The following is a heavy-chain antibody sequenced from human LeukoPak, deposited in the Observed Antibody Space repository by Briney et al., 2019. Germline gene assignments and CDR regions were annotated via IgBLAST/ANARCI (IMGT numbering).Heavy chain of an antibody. CDR1: GYTFTSYG. CDR2: ISAFNGNT. J-gene: IGHJ3*02. CDR3: ARWDYYDSRTFDI. V-gene: IGHV1-18*01. D-gene: IGHD3-22*01. Sequence: ASVKVSCKSSGYTFTSYGLIWVRQAPGQGLEGMGWISAFNGNTKYAQKLQGRVTMTTDTSTSTAYMELRSLRSDDTAVYYCARWDYYDSRTFDIWGQGTMVTVSS.